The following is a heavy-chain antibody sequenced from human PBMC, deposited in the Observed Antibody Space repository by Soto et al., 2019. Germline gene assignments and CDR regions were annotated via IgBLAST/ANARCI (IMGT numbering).Heavy chain of an antibody. Sequence: PGGSLRLSCAASGFAFSSYAMSWVRQAPGKGLEWVSSIGGSGDNTYYADSVKGRFIVSRDIYKSTLYLQMNILRAEDTAVYYCAKNQENWVDFYYSYGMDVWGQGTTVTVSS. J-gene: IGHJ6*02. D-gene: IGHD7-27*01. V-gene: IGHV3-23*01. CDR3: AKNQENWVDFYYSYGMDV. CDR1: GFAFSSYA. CDR2: IGGSGDNT.